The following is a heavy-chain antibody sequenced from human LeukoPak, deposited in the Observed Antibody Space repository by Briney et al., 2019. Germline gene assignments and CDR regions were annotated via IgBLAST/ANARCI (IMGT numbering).Heavy chain of an antibody. CDR2: IYTSGST. CDR3: ARDGAAMVRGGNAFDI. V-gene: IGHV4-4*07. D-gene: IGHD3-10*01. Sequence: SETLSLTCTVSGGSISSYYWSWIRQPAGRGLEWIGRIYTSGSTNYNPSLKSRVTMSVDTSKNQFSLKLSSVTAADTAVYYCARDGAAMVRGGNAFDIWGQGTMVTVSS. J-gene: IGHJ3*02. CDR1: GGSISSYY.